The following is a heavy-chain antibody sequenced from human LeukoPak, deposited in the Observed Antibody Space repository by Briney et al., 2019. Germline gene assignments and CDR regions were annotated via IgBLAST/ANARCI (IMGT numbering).Heavy chain of an antibody. J-gene: IGHJ4*02. CDR2: IIPIFGTA. CDR1: GGTFSSYA. V-gene: IGHV1-69*05. Sequence: GSSVKVSCKASGGTFSSYAISWVRQAPGQGLEWMGRIIPIFGTANYAQKFQGRVTMTRDTSTSTVYMELSSLRSEDTAVYYCARVDDSSGYYSYYFDCWGQGTLVTVSS. CDR3: ARVDDSSGYYSYYFDC. D-gene: IGHD3-22*01.